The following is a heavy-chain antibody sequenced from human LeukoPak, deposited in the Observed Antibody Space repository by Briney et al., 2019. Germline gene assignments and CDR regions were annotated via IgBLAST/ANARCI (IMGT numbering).Heavy chain of an antibody. D-gene: IGHD2-2*01. V-gene: IGHV4-4*07. J-gene: IGHJ2*01. CDR1: GGSISSYY. CDR3: AACSTSCYRYFDL. Sequence: SETLSLTCTVSGGSISSYYWSWIRQPAGKGLEWIGRIYTSGSTNYNPSLKSRITMSVDTSKNQFSLKPNSVTAADTAVYYCAACSTSCYRYFDLWGRGTLVTVSS. CDR2: IYTSGST.